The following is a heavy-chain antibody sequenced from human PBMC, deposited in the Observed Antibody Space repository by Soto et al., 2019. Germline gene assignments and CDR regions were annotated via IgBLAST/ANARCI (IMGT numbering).Heavy chain of an antibody. Sequence: EVQLVESGGGLVQPGGSLRLSCAASGFTFSSSAMHWVRQAPGKVLEYVSAISSNGGSTYYANSVKGRFTISRDNSKNTLYHQMGSLRAEDMAVYYCARGVVVVAATYGMDVWGQWTTVTVSS. J-gene: IGHJ6*02. CDR2: ISSNGGST. CDR3: ARGVVVVAATYGMDV. CDR1: GFTFSSSA. V-gene: IGHV3-64*01. D-gene: IGHD2-15*01.